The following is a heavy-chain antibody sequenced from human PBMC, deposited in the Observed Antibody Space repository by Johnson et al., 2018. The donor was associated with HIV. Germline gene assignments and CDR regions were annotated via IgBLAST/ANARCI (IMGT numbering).Heavy chain of an antibody. Sequence: VQLVESGGGLVQPGGSLRLSCAASGITFSSYAMNWVRQAPGKGLEWVSGITASGAGTYYADSVKGRFTISRDNSKNTLNLQMNSLRAEDTAGYYCARGIAAAAMTLHAFDIGGQGAVVTVPS. V-gene: IGHV3-23*04. CDR1: GITFSSYA. D-gene: IGHD6-13*01. J-gene: IGHJ3*02. CDR2: ITASGAGT. CDR3: ARGIAAAAMTLHAFDI.